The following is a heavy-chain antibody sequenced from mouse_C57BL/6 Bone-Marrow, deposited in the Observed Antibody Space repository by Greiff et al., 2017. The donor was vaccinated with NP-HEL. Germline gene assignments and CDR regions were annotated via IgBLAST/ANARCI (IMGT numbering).Heavy chain of an antibody. CDR2: ISYDGSN. CDR3: ARRLAMDY. V-gene: IGHV3-6*01. J-gene: IGHJ4*01. Sequence: VQLQQSGPGLVKPSQSLSLTCSVTGYSITSGYYWNWIRQFPGNKLEWMGYISYDGSNNYNPSLKNRISITRDTSKNQFFLKLNSVTTEDTATYYCARRLAMDYWGQGTSVTVSS. CDR1: GYSITSGYY.